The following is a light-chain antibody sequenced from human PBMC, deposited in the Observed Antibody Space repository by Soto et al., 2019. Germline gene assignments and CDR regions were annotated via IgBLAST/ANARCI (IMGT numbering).Light chain of an antibody. Sequence: QSALTQPASVSGSPGQSITISCTGTSSDVGGYNYVSWYQQHPGKAPKLIIYDVSNRPSGVSNRFSGSKSGNTASLTISGRQAEDDTDYYCSSYTSASTYVFGTGTKVTVL. CDR1: SSDVGGYNY. J-gene: IGLJ1*01. V-gene: IGLV2-14*03. CDR3: SSYTSASTYV. CDR2: DVS.